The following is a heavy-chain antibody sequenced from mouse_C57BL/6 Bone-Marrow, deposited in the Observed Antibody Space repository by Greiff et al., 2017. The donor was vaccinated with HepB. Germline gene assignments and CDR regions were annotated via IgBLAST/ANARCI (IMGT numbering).Heavy chain of an antibody. CDR1: GFTFSSYA. CDR3: TRDQAATVYDY. D-gene: IGHD3-2*02. J-gene: IGHJ2*01. CDR2: ISSGGDYI. V-gene: IGHV5-9-1*02. Sequence: EVQGVESGEGLVKPGGSLKLSCAASGFTFSSYAMSWVRQTPEKRLEWVAYISSGGDYIYYADTMKGRFTISTDNARNTLYLQMSSMKSEDAAMYYCTRDQAATVYDYWGQGTTLTVSS.